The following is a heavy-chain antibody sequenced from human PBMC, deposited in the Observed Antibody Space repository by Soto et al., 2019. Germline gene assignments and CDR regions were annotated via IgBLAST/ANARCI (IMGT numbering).Heavy chain of an antibody. Sequence: SETLSLTCTVSGASISGFDWSWIRKSAGKGLEWIGRIYATGTTAYNPSLKSRVMMSVDTSKKQFSLKLRSVTAADTAVYYCVRDGTKTLRDWFDPWGQGISVTVSS. CDR2: IYATGTT. CDR3: VRDGTKTLRDWFDP. CDR1: GASISGFD. V-gene: IGHV4-4*07. J-gene: IGHJ5*02. D-gene: IGHD1-1*01.